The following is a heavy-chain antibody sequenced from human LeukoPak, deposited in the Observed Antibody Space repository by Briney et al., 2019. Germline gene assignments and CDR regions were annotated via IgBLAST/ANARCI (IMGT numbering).Heavy chain of an antibody. V-gene: IGHV4-34*01. D-gene: IGHD5-24*01. CDR3: ARGATISENGYFDF. CDR2: IDHRGDT. J-gene: IGHJ4*03. Sequence: SETLSLTCAVYGGSFSRFYWSWIRQSPGKGLEWIAEIDHRGDTNYNPSVKSRVTVSVDTSKNQFSLKVRSLSAADTAVYYCARGATISENGYFDFWGQGTLVTVSS. CDR1: GGSFSRFY.